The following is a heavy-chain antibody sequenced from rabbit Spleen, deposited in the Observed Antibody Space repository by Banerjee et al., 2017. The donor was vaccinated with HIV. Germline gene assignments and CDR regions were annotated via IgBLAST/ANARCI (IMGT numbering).Heavy chain of an antibody. V-gene: IGHV1S40*01. Sequence: QSLEESGGDLVQPGASLTLTCTASGFSFSGIYYMCWVRQAPGKGLEWIACIYAGSSGYTYYASWAKGRFTISKTSSTTVTLQMTSLTVADTATYFCARDAGTSFSSYGMDLWGPGTLVTVS. CDR1: GFSFSGIYY. CDR3: ARDAGTSFSSYGMDL. CDR2: IYAGSSGYT. D-gene: IGHD8-1*01. J-gene: IGHJ6*01.